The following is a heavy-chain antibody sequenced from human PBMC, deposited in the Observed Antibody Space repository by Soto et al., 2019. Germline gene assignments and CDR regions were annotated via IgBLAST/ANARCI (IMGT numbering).Heavy chain of an antibody. J-gene: IGHJ6*03. CDR3: ARSPSGSYYIYYYYYMDV. Sequence: SLRLSCAASGFTFSSYAMHWVRQAPGKGLEYVSAISSNGGSTYYANSVKGRFTISRDNSKNTLYLQMGSLRAEDMAVYYCARSPSGSYYIYYYYYMDVWGKGTTVTVSS. CDR2: ISSNGGST. CDR1: GFTFSSYA. V-gene: IGHV3-64*01. D-gene: IGHD3-10*01.